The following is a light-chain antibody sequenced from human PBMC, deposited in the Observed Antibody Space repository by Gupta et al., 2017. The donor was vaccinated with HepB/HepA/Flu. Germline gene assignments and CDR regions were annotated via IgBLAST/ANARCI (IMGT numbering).Light chain of an antibody. Sequence: DIQMTQSPSSLSASVGDRVTITCRASQRISSYLNWYQQKPGKAPKLLIYAASRLQSGVPSRFSGSGSGTDFTLTISRLQPEDFATYYCQQRDSTLWTFGQGTKVEIK. V-gene: IGKV1-39*01. CDR2: AAS. J-gene: IGKJ1*01. CDR1: QRISSY. CDR3: QQRDSTLWT.